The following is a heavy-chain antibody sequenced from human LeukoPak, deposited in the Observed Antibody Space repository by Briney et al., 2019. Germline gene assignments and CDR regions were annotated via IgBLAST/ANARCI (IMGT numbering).Heavy chain of an antibody. D-gene: IGHD2-15*01. CDR1: GFTFSTYA. CDR3: ARAPVTSCRGALCYPFDF. Sequence: GGSLRLSCAASGFTFSTYAMSWVRQGPAKGQGWVAATSISDPGTYHADSVRSRFTISRDNSKNTLYLQMNRLRVEDAAVYYCARAPVTSCRGALCYPFDFWGKGPVVTVSS. V-gene: IGHV3-23*01. J-gene: IGHJ4*02. CDR2: TSISDPGT.